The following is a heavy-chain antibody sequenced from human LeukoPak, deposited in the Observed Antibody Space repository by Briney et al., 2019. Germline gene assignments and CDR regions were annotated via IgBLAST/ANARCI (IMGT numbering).Heavy chain of an antibody. CDR1: GYTFTSYD. J-gene: IGHJ4*02. Sequence: EASVKVSCKASGYTFTSYDINWVRQATGQGLEWMGWMNPNSGNTGYAQKFQGRVTMTRNTSISTAYMELSSLRSEDTAVYYCARGPVIVVVPAARGYYFDYWGQGTLVTVSS. D-gene: IGHD2-2*01. CDR3: ARGPVIVVVPAARGYYFDY. V-gene: IGHV1-8*01. CDR2: MNPNSGNT.